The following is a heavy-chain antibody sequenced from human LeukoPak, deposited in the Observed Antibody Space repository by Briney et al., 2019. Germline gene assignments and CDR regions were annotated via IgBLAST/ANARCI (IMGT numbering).Heavy chain of an antibody. Sequence: GGSLRLSCAASGFTFSSYAMTWIRQAPGKGLEWVSVFYSGGSTYYADSVKGRFTISRDNSKNTLYLQMNSLRAEDTAVYYCARDSPLNYYDSSGYLDYWGQGTLVTVSS. CDR1: GFTFSSYA. CDR3: ARDSPLNYYDSSGYLDY. V-gene: IGHV3-66*01. CDR2: FYSGGST. D-gene: IGHD3-22*01. J-gene: IGHJ4*02.